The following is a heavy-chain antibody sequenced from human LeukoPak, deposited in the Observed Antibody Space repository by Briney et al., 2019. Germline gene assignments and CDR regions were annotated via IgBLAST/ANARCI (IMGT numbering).Heavy chain of an antibody. CDR1: GFTFDDYG. CDR3: ARGSGSSSWYAAFDY. D-gene: IGHD6-13*01. CDR2: INWNGGST. Sequence: GGSLRLSCAASGFTFDDYGMSWVRQAPGKGLEWVSGINWNGGSTGYADSVKGRFTISRDNARNSLYLQMNSLRAEDTALYHCARGSGSSSWYAAFDYWGQGTLVTVSS. V-gene: IGHV3-20*01. J-gene: IGHJ4*02.